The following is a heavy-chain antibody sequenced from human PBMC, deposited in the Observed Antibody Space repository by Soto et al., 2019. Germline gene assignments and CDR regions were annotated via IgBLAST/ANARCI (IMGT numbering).Heavy chain of an antibody. V-gene: IGHV3-23*01. Sequence: VQLLEYGGGMVQPGGSLRLSCAASGFTFSSFAMNWVRQAPGKGLEWVSGISGSGGSTYYADSVKGRFTVSRDNSKNTLYLQINSLRAEDTAVYYCSQGVTNWFDPWGQVSLLTVSS. CDR3: SQGVTNWFDP. CDR1: GFTFSSFA. CDR2: ISGSGGST. J-gene: IGHJ5*02.